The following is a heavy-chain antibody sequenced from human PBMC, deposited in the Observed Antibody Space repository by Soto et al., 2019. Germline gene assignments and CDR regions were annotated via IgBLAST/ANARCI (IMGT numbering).Heavy chain of an antibody. J-gene: IGHJ4*02. D-gene: IGHD1-7*01. CDR3: ARRLELNLGIDY. CDR2: IYSGGST. Sequence: PGGSLRLSCAASGFTVSSNYMSWVRQAPGKGLEWVSVIYSGGSTYYADSVKGRFTISRDNSKNTLYLQMNSLRAEDTAVYYCARRLELNLGIDYWGQGTLVTVSS. V-gene: IGHV3-53*01. CDR1: GFTVSSNY.